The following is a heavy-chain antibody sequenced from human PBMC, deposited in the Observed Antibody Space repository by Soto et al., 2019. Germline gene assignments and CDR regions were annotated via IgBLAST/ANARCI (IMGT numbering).Heavy chain of an antibody. D-gene: IGHD2-2*01. J-gene: IGHJ5*02. CDR2: INHSGST. Sequence: QVQLQQWGAGLLKPSETLSLTCAVYGGSFSGYYWSWIRQPPAKGLEWIGEINHSGSTNYNPSLKSRVTISVDTSKNQFSLKLSSVTAADTAVYYCARRTLGYCSSTSCLKGLDPWGQGTLVTVSS. CDR1: GGSFSGYY. V-gene: IGHV4-34*01. CDR3: ARRTLGYCSSTSCLKGLDP.